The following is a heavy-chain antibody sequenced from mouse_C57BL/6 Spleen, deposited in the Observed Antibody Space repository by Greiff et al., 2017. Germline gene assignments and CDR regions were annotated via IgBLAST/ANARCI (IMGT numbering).Heavy chain of an antibody. CDR2: IDPETGGT. D-gene: IGHD1-1*01. CDR1: GYTFTDYE. CDR3: TRGHYYGSSYLDY. V-gene: IGHV1-15*01. Sequence: QVQLQQSGAELVRPGASVTLSCKASGYTFTDYEMHWVKQTPVHGLEWIGAIDPETGGTAYNQKFKGKAILTADKSSSTAYMELRSLTSEDSAVYYCTRGHYYGSSYLDYWGQGTTLTVSS. J-gene: IGHJ2*01.